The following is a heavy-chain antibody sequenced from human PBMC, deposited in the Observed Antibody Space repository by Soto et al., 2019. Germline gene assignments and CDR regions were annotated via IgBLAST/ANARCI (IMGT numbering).Heavy chain of an antibody. Sequence: ASVKVSCKSSGYTFSAYAIHCVRQAPGQRPEWMGWINAGNGDTKYSQKFQGRVTLTRDTTATTAYMELSSLTSEDRAVYYCARGGSSGWPNDCWGQGTPVTVSS. J-gene: IGHJ4*02. V-gene: IGHV1-3*01. D-gene: IGHD6-25*01. CDR1: GYTFSAYA. CDR2: INAGNGDT. CDR3: ARGGSSGWPNDC.